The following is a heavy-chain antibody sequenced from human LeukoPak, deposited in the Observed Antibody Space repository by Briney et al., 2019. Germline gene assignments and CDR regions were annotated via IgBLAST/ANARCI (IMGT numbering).Heavy chain of an antibody. D-gene: IGHD3-22*01. CDR2: ISSSSSYI. V-gene: IGHV3-21*01. J-gene: IGHJ4*02. Sequence: GGSLRLSCAASGFTFSSYSMNWVRQAPGKGLEWVSSISSSSSYIYYADSVRGRFTISRDNAKNSPYLQMNSLRAEDTALYYCARDTYRYYYDSSGYWEPVYWGQGTLVTVSS. CDR3: ARDTYRYYYDSSGYWEPVY. CDR1: GFTFSSYS.